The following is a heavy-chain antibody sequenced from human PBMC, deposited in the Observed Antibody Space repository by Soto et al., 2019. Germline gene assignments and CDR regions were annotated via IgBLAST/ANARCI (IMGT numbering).Heavy chain of an antibody. V-gene: IGHV1-2*04. CDR2: INPNSGGT. CDR1: GYTFTGYY. CDR3: ARGGSLWFGELSAYYYGMDV. Sequence: QVQLVQSGAEVKKPGASVKVSCKASGYTFTGYYMHWVRQAPGQGLEWMGWINPNSGGTNYAQKFQGWVTMTRDTSISTAYMGLSRLRSDDTAVYYCARGGSLWFGELSAYYYGMDVWGQGTTVTVSS. D-gene: IGHD3-10*01. J-gene: IGHJ6*02.